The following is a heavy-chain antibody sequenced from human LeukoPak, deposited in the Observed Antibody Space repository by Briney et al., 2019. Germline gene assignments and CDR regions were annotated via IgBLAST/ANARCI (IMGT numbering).Heavy chain of an antibody. V-gene: IGHV3-33*06. D-gene: IGHD4-11*01. J-gene: IGHJ5*01. Sequence: GGSLRLSCAASGFTFNHYAMHWVRQAPGKGLEWVAVIRHDGSSKYYADSVKGRFTISRDNSMKTLYLEMNSLRVEDTAVYYCAKDAQRGFDYSNSLESWGQGTLVTVSS. CDR2: IRHDGSSK. CDR3: AKDAQRGFDYSNSLES. CDR1: GFTFNHYA.